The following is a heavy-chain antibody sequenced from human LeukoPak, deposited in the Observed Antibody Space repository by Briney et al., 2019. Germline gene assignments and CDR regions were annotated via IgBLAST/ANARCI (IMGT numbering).Heavy chain of an antibody. CDR1: GGSFSGYY. CDR3: ARKFGILTGPYYFDY. V-gene: IGHV4-34*01. CDR2: INHSGST. J-gene: IGHJ4*02. Sequence: SETLSLTCAVYGGSFSGYYWSWIRQPPGKGLEWIGEINHSGSTNYNPSLKSRVTISVDTSKNQFSLKLSSVTAADTAVYYCARKFGILTGPYYFDYWGQGTLVTVSS. D-gene: IGHD3-9*01.